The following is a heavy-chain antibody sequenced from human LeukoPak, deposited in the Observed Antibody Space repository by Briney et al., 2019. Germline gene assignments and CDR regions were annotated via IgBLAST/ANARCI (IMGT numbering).Heavy chain of an antibody. Sequence: SETLSLTCAVFGGSFSNFYWTWIRQPPGKGLEWIGEINHSGRTNYNPSLKSRVTISVDTSKNQFSLKLSSVTAADTAVYYCARENGGNFFDYWGQGTLVTVSS. CDR2: INHSGRT. CDR1: GGSFSNFY. CDR3: ARENGGNFFDY. D-gene: IGHD4-23*01. V-gene: IGHV4-34*09. J-gene: IGHJ4*02.